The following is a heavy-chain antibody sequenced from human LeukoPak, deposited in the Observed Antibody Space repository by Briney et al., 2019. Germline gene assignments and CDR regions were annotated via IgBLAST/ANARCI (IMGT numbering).Heavy chain of an antibody. CDR2: ITPRGGST. CDR3: AKVGSSGWYFDY. D-gene: IGHD6-19*01. V-gene: IGHV3-23*01. J-gene: IGHJ4*02. Sequence: PGGSLRLSCAASGITFSSYPMCWVRQAPGKGLEWVSGITPRGGSTYYADSVKGRFTFSRDNSKNTLNLQMNRLRAEDTAVYYCAKVGSSGWYFDYWGQGALVTVSS. CDR1: GITFSSYP.